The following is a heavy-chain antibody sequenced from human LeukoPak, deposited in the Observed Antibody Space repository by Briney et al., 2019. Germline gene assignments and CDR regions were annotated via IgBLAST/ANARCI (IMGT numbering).Heavy chain of an antibody. CDR2: IYTSGST. CDR1: GGSISSGSYY. Sequence: PSETLSLTCTVSGGSISSGSYYWSWIRQPAGKGLEWIGRIYTSGSTNYNPSLKSRVTMSVDTSKNQFSLKLSSVTAADTAVYYCARGVLLWFGELTNWFDPWGQGTLVTVSS. J-gene: IGHJ5*02. CDR3: ARGVLLWFGELTNWFDP. D-gene: IGHD3-10*01. V-gene: IGHV4-61*02.